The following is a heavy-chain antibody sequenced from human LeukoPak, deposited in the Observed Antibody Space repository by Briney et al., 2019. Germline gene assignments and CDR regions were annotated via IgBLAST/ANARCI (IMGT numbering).Heavy chain of an antibody. CDR2: INHSGST. J-gene: IGHJ5*02. V-gene: IGHV4-34*01. Sequence: SETLSLTCAVYGGPFSGYYWSWIRQPPGKGLEWIGEINHSGSTNYNPSLKSRVTISVDTSKNQFSLKLSSVTAADTAVYYCARDSSGYYYAWGQGTLVTVSS. CDR3: ARDSSGYYYA. D-gene: IGHD3-22*01. CDR1: GGPFSGYY.